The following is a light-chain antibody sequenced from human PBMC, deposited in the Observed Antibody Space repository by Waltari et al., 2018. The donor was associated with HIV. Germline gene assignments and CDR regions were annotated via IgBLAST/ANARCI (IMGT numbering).Light chain of an antibody. CDR2: WAS. J-gene: IGKJ1*01. CDR3: QQHYSTPWT. V-gene: IGKV4-1*01. CDR1: QSVLSSSNNKNY. Sequence: DIVMSQSPDSLAVSLGERATINCKSSQSVLSSSNNKNYLSWYQQKPGQPPKLLIYWASTRESGVPYRFSGSGSGTDFTLTISSLQAEDVAVYYCQQHYSTPWTFGQGTKVEIK.